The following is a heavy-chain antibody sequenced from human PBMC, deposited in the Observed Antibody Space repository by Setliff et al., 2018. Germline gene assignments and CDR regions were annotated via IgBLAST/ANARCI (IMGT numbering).Heavy chain of an antibody. D-gene: IGHD3-22*01. J-gene: IGHJ2*01. CDR1: GASISYYY. CDR2: IHTSGTT. V-gene: IGHV4-4*08. Sequence: PSETLSLTCTVSGASISYYYWSWIRQPPGKGLELIGYIHTSGTTNYNPSLKSRVTVSVDTSKNQFSLRLNSVTAADTAVYYCARVAYYHDSSGYYYDLNWYFDLWGRGTLVTVSS. CDR3: ARVAYYHDSSGYYYDLNWYFDL.